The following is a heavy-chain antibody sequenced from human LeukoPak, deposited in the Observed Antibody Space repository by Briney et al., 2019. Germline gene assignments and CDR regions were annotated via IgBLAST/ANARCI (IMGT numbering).Heavy chain of an antibody. CDR2: ISLTGLT. V-gene: IGHV4-59*02. CDR3: SRENGAFSPFGY. J-gene: IGHJ4*02. CDR1: GGSVSSGY. Sequence: KSSETLSLTCTVSGGSVSSGYWTWIRQPPGKTLQWSGEISLTGLTHYNPSLESRVTVSLDKSQNHLSLNLPSVTAADTAVYYCSRENGAFSPFGYWGQGTLVTVLS. D-gene: IGHD2-8*01.